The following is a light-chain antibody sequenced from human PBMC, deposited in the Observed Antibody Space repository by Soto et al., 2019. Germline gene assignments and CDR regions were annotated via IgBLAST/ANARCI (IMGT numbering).Light chain of an antibody. Sequence: EIVLTQSPGTLSLSPGERATLSCRASQSVSRTYLAWYQQKPDQAPRLLIYGASNRATGIPDRFSGSGSGTDFTLTINRLEPEDFAVYFCQQYGSSPYTFGQGTKLEIK. V-gene: IGKV3-20*01. CDR2: GAS. CDR1: QSVSRTY. J-gene: IGKJ2*01. CDR3: QQYGSSPYT.